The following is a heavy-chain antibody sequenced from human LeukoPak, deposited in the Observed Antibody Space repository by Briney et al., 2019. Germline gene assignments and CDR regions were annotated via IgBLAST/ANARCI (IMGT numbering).Heavy chain of an antibody. Sequence: GGSLRLSCAASGFILSDHYMDWVRQAPGKGLEWVGFIRSKAYGGTTEYAASVKGRLTISRDDSKSIAYLQMNSLKTEDTAVYYCTRARCSGGSCYRPGAFDIWGRGTMVTVSS. V-gene: IGHV3-49*04. D-gene: IGHD2-15*01. CDR2: IRSKAYGGTT. J-gene: IGHJ3*02. CDR1: GFILSDHY. CDR3: TRARCSGGSCYRPGAFDI.